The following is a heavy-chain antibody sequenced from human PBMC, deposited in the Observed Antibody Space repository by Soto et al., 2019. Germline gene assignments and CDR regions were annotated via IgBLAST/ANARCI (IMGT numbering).Heavy chain of an antibody. CDR3: ARDTCYYDSSGPPLAFDI. D-gene: IGHD3-22*01. CDR2: ISAYNGNT. CDR1: GDTFSSYA. V-gene: IGHV1-18*01. Sequence: ASVKVSCKASGDTFSSYAISLVRQAPGQGLEWMGWISAYNGNTNYAQKLQGRVTMTTDTSTSTAYMELRSLRSDDTAVYYCARDTCYYDSSGPPLAFDIWGQGTMVTVSS. J-gene: IGHJ3*02.